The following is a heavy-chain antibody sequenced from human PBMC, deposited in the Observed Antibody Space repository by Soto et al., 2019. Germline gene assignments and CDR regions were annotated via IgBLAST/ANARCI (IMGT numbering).Heavy chain of an antibody. V-gene: IGHV4-59*01. CDR3: ARGGGLTPNFDY. J-gene: IGHJ4*02. D-gene: IGHD2-15*01. Sequence: SETLSLTCTVSGGSIGRYYWSWIRQPPGKGLEWIGYVHSSGNSNYNPSLKSRVTASADTSKNRFSLRLNSVTAADTAVYYCARGGGLTPNFDYWGQGTLVTVSS. CDR1: GGSIGRYY. CDR2: VHSSGNS.